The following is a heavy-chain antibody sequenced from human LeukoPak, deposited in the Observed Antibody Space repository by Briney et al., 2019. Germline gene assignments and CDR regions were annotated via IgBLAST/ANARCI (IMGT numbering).Heavy chain of an antibody. CDR1: GGSISSHY. J-gene: IGHJ5*02. CDR3: ARHRIVGATGLFDP. Sequence: SETLSLTCTVSGGSISSHYWSWIRQPPGKGLEWIGYIYYSGSTNYNPSLKSRVTISVDASKNQFSLKLSSVTAADTAVYYCARHRIVGATGLFDPWGQGTLVTVSS. V-gene: IGHV4-59*11. D-gene: IGHD1-26*01. CDR2: IYYSGST.